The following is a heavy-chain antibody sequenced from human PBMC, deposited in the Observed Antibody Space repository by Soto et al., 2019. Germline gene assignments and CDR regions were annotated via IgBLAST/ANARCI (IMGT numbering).Heavy chain of an antibody. Sequence: PSETLSLTCTVSGGSISSGGYYWSWIRQHPGKGLERIGYIYYSGSTYYNPSLKNRVTISVDTSKNQFSLKLSSVTAADKAVYYCACMTTVTPNWFDPWGQGTLVTVS. CDR2: IYYSGST. D-gene: IGHD4-4*01. J-gene: IGHJ5*02. CDR1: GGSISSGGYY. CDR3: ACMTTVTPNWFDP. V-gene: IGHV4-31*03.